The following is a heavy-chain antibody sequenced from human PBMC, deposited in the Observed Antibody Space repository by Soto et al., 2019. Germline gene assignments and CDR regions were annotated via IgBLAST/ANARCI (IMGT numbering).Heavy chain of an antibody. D-gene: IGHD1-26*01. J-gene: IGHJ4*02. CDR1: RPSIASYY. V-gene: IGHV4-59*08. CDR2: IYYSGST. Sequence: ADTLNLTCTQDRPSIASYYGSWIRQPPGKGLEWIGYIYYSGSTNYNPSLKSRVTISVDTSKNQFSLKLSSVTAADTAVYYCARQYGGSYADYWGQGTLVTVS. CDR3: ARQYGGSYADY.